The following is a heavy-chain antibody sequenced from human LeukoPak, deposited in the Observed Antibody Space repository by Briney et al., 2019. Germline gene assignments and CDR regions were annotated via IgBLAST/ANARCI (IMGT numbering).Heavy chain of an antibody. CDR1: GGSISSYY. J-gene: IGHJ4*02. CDR3: ARDRYYDSSGYYRMPGYFDY. CDR2: IYYSGST. D-gene: IGHD3-22*01. V-gene: IGHV4-59*12. Sequence: SETLSLTCTVSGGSISSYYWSWIRQSPGKGLEWIGYIYYSGSTNYNPSLKSRVTISVDTSKNQFSLKLSSVTAADTAVYYCARDRYYDSSGYYRMPGYFDYWGQGTLVTVSS.